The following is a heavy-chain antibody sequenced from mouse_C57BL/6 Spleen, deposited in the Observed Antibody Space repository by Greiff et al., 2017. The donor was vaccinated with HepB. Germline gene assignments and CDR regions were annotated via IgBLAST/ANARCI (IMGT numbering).Heavy chain of an antibody. CDR2: ISYDGSN. CDR1: GYSITSGYY. CDR3: ARWGLLRYPFDY. D-gene: IGHD1-1*01. Sequence: EVKLQESGPGLVKPSQSLSLTCSVTGYSITSGYYWNWIRQFPGNKLEWMGYISYDGSNNYNPSLKNRISITRDTSKNQFFLKLNSVTTEDTATYYCARWGLLRYPFDYWGQGTTLTVSS. V-gene: IGHV3-6*01. J-gene: IGHJ2*01.